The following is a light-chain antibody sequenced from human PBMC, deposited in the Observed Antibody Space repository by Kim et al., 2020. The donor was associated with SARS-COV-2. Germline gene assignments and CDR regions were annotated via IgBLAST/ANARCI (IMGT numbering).Light chain of an antibody. J-gene: IGKJ4*01. CDR3: QQYYNWPPVA. V-gene: IGKV3-15*01. CDR1: QSISNK. Sequence: EIVMTQSPATLSVSPGERVTLSCRASQSISNKLAWYQQKPGQAPRLLIYGASTRATGIPARFSGSGSGTEFTLDISNLQSEDFAVYYCQQYYNWPPVAFGGGTKVDI. CDR2: GAS.